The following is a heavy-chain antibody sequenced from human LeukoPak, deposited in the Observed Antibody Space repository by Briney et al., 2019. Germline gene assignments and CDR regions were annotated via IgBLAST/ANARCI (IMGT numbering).Heavy chain of an antibody. CDR1: GFTFSSYS. V-gene: IGHV3-21*01. CDR3: ARGLRGQRAYYFDY. J-gene: IGHJ4*02. CDR2: ISSSSGYI. Sequence: GGSLRLSCAASGFTFSSYSMSWVRQAPGKGLEWVSSISSSSGYIYYADSVKGRFTISRDNAKNSLYLQMNSLRAEDTAVYYCARGLRGQRAYYFDYWGQGTLVTVSS.